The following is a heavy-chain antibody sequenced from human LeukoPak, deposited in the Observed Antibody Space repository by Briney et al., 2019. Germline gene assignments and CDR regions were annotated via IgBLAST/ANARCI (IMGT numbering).Heavy chain of an antibody. V-gene: IGHV3-53*01. Sequence: PGGSLRLSCAASGFTVSSNYMSWVRQAPGKGLEWVSVIYSGGSTYYADSVKGRFTISRDNSKNTLYLQMNSLRAEDTAVYYCARESSAVAGTWDYWGQGTLVTVSS. J-gene: IGHJ4*02. CDR2: IYSGGST. CDR3: ARESSAVAGTWDY. CDR1: GFTVSSNY. D-gene: IGHD6-19*01.